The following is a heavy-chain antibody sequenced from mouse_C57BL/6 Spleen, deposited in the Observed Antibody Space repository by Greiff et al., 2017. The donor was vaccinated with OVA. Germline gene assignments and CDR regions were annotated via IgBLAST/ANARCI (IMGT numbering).Heavy chain of an antibody. CDR2: ISSGGDYI. CDR1: GFTFSSYA. D-gene: IGHD2-3*01. J-gene: IGHJ4*01. V-gene: IGHV5-9-1*02. CDR3: TREDDGYYPYYAMDY. Sequence: DVMLVEPGEGLVKPGGSLKLSCAASGFTFSSYAMSWVRQTPEKRLEWVAYISSGGDYIYYADTVKGRFTISRDNARNTLYLQMSSLKSEDTAMYYCTREDDGYYPYYAMDYWGQGTSVTVSS.